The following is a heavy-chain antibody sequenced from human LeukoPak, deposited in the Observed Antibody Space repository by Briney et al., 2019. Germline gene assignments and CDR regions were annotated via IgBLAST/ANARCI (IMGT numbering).Heavy chain of an antibody. D-gene: IGHD6-19*01. CDR1: GGSFSGHY. CDR2: INHSGST. Sequence: SETLSLTCAVYGGSFSGHYWTWIRQPPGKGLEWIGEINHSGSTNYNPSLKSRVTISVDTSKNQFSLKVSSVTAADTAVYYCAREIRAVAVNWFDPWGQGTLVTVSS. V-gene: IGHV4-34*01. J-gene: IGHJ5*02. CDR3: AREIRAVAVNWFDP.